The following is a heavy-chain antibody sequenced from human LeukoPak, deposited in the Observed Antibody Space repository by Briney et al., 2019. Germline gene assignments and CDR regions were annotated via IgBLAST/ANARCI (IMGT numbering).Heavy chain of an antibody. V-gene: IGHV4-31*03. Sequence: PSQTLSLTCTVSGSSISSGGYYWSWIRQHPGKGLEWIGYIYYSGSTYYNPSLKSRVTISVDTSKNQFPLKLSSVTAADTAVYYCARDRNDWALDYWGQGTLVTVSS. J-gene: IGHJ4*02. D-gene: IGHD1-1*01. CDR1: GSSISSGGYY. CDR3: ARDRNDWALDY. CDR2: IYYSGST.